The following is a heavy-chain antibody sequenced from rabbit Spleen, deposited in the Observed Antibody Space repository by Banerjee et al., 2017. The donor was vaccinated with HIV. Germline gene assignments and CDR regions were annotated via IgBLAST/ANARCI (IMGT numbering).Heavy chain of an antibody. CDR3: ARDTSSSFSSYGMDL. J-gene: IGHJ6*01. D-gene: IGHD1-1*01. CDR1: GLDFSGDSY. CDR2: IDIGSSGFT. V-gene: IGHV1S45*01. Sequence: QEQLVESGGGLVKPGASLTLTCKASGLDFSGDSYDSYMCWVRQAPGKGLEWIACIDIGSSGFTYFATWAKGRFTCSKTSSTTVTLQMTRLTAADTATYFCARDTSSSFSSYGMDLWGQGTLVTVS.